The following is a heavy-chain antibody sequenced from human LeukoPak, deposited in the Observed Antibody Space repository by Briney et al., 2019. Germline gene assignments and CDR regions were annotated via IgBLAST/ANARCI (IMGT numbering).Heavy chain of an antibody. CDR1: GGTFSSYA. D-gene: IGHD1-1*01. V-gene: IGHV1-69*13. Sequence: ASVKVSCKASGGTFSSYAISWVRQAPGQELEWMGGIIPIFGTANYAQKFQGRVTITADESTSTAYMELSSLRSEDTAVYYCARDPNDDEGYWGQGTLVTVSS. CDR3: ARDPNDDEGY. J-gene: IGHJ4*02. CDR2: IIPIFGTA.